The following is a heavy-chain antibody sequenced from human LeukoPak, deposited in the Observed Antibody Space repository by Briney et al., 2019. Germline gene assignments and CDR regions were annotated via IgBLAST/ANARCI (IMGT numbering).Heavy chain of an antibody. Sequence: GGSLRLSCTVSGFTVSTNSMSWVRQAPGKGLEWVSFIYSDNTHYSDSVKGRFTISRDNSKNTLYLQMNSLRAEDTAVYYYARRAGAYSHPYDYWGQGTLVTVSS. D-gene: IGHD4/OR15-4a*01. J-gene: IGHJ4*02. CDR2: IYSDNT. V-gene: IGHV3-53*01. CDR3: ARRAGAYSHPYDY. CDR1: GFTVSTNS.